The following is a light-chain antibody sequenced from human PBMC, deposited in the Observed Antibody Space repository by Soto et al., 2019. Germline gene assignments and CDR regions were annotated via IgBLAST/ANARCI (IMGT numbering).Light chain of an antibody. J-gene: IGKJ2*01. V-gene: IGKV3-20*01. CDR2: DAS. CDR1: QSVGSY. Sequence: EIVLTQSPGTLSLSPGEKATLSCRASQSVGSYLAWYQQKPGQAPRLLIYDASSRATGIPDRFSGSGSGTDFTLTISRLEPDDCAVYYCQHDPSSPLSTFGQGTNLEIK. CDR3: QHDPSSPLST.